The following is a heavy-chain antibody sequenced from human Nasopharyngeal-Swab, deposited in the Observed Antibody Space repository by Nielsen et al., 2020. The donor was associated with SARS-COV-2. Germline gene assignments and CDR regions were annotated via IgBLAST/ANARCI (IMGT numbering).Heavy chain of an antibody. CDR1: GFTFSSYG. CDR2: IWYDGSNK. D-gene: IGHD2-15*01. V-gene: IGHV3-33*01. J-gene: IGHJ6*02. Sequence: GESLKISCVASGFTFSSYGMHWVRQAPGKGLEWVAVIWYDGSNKYYADSVKGRFTISRDNSKNTLYLQMNSLRAEDTAVYYCAREYCSGGSCHYYYGMDVWGQGTTVTVSS. CDR3: AREYCSGGSCHYYYGMDV.